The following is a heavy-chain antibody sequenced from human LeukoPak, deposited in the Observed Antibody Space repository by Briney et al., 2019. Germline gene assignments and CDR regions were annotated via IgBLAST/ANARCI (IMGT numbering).Heavy chain of an antibody. CDR2: MNPNSGNT. V-gene: IGHV1-8*02. CDR1: GYTFTIYD. J-gene: IGHJ6*02. Sequence: ASVKVSFKASGYTFTIYDINWVRQATGQGLEWMGWMNPNSGNTGYAQKFQGRVTMTRNTSISTAYMELSSLRSEDTAVYYCARGRTREWLLQKRRYYYGMDVWGQGTTVTVSS. CDR3: ARGRTREWLLQKRRYYYGMDV. D-gene: IGHD3-3*01.